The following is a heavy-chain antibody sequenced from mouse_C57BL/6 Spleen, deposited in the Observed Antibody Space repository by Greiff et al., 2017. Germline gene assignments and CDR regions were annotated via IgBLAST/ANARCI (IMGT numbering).Heavy chain of an antibody. CDR3: AGDRGYYGSSYVWYFDV. V-gene: IGHV12-3*01. J-gene: IGHJ1*03. Sequence: KLVESGPGLVKPSQSLFLTCSITGFPITSGYYWIWIRQSPGKPLEWMGYITHSGETFYNPSLQSPISITRETSKNQFFLQLNSVTTEDTAMYYCAGDRGYYGSSYVWYFDVWGTGTTVTVSS. D-gene: IGHD1-1*01. CDR2: ITHSGET. CDR1: GFPITSGYY.